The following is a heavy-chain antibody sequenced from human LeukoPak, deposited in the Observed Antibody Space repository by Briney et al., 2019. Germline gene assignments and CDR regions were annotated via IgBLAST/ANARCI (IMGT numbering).Heavy chain of an antibody. CDR3: ARGRDYYDRSGRLDF. CDR2: ISGGGDTT. V-gene: IGHV3-23*01. J-gene: IGHJ4*02. Sequence: GGSLRLSCAASGFTFSNNGMSWVRQSPGRGLEWVSGISGGGDTTYYAESVKGRFTISRDNSKNTLFLQMNSLTAADTAVYYCARGRDYYDRSGRLDFWDQGTLVTVSS. CDR1: GFTFSNNG. D-gene: IGHD3-22*01.